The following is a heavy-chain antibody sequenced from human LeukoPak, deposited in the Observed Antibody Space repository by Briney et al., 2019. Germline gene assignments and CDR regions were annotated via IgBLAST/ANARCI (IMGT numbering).Heavy chain of an antibody. Sequence: SETLSLTCTVSGESISGFYWNWIRQPPGKGLEWIGYIYYSGSTNYNPSLKSRVTISIDTSKNQFSLKLSSVTAADTAVYYCARGGDSNDYWGQGTLVTVSS. J-gene: IGHJ4*02. V-gene: IGHV4-59*08. D-gene: IGHD4-17*01. CDR1: GESISGFY. CDR2: IYYSGST. CDR3: ARGGDSNDY.